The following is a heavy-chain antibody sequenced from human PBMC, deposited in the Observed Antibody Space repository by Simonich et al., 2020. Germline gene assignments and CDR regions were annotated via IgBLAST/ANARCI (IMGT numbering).Heavy chain of an antibody. CDR3: AKDSSLVGATDWFDP. D-gene: IGHD1-26*01. Sequence: EVQLLESGGGLVQPGGSLRLSCAASGFTFSSYAMSWVRQAPGQVLEWVSASSGRCGSTYYADSVKGRFTISRDNSKNTLYLQMNSLRAEDTAVYYCAKDSSLVGATDWFDPWGQGTLVTVSS. J-gene: IGHJ5*02. CDR1: GFTFSSYA. CDR2: SSGRCGST. V-gene: IGHV3-23*01.